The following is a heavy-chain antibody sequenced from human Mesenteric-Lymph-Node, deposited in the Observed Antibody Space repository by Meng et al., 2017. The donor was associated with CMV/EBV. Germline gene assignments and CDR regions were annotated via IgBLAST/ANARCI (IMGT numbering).Heavy chain of an antibody. V-gene: IGHV3-7*01. D-gene: IGHD2-15*01. Sequence: GESLKISCAASGFTFSSYGMHWVRQAPGKGLEWVANIKQDGSEKYYVDSVKGRFTISRDNAKNSLYLQMNSLRAEDTAVYYCARAVVVVAALDYRGQGTLVTVSS. J-gene: IGHJ4*02. CDR1: GFTFSSYG. CDR2: IKQDGSEK. CDR3: ARAVVVVAALDY.